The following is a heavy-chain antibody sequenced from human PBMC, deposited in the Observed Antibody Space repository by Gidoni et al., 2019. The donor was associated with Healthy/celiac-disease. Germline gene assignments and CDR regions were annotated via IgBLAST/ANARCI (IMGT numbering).Heavy chain of an antibody. CDR3: TTDVLSVLMVYAISSNDY. V-gene: IGHV3-15*01. D-gene: IGHD2-8*01. CDR2: IKSKTDGGTT. J-gene: IGHJ4*02. CDR1: GFTFSNAW. Sequence: EVQLVESGGGLVKPGGSLRLSCAASGFTFSNAWMSWVRQAPGKGLEWVGRIKSKTDGGTTDYAAPVKGRFTISRDDSKNTLYLQMNSLKTEDTAVYYCTTDVLSVLMVYAISSNDYWGQGTLVTVSS.